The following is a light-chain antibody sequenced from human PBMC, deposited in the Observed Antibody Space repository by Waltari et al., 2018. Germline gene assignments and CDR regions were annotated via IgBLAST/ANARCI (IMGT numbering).Light chain of an antibody. Sequence: DIQMTQSPSSLSASVGDRVTITCQASQDISNYLNWYQQKPGKAPKLLIYDASNLETGVPSRFSGSGSGTDFTFTFSSLQPEDIATYYCQQYDNLSPTFGQGTKVEIK. J-gene: IGKJ1*01. V-gene: IGKV1-33*01. CDR3: QQYDNLSPT. CDR2: DAS. CDR1: QDISNY.